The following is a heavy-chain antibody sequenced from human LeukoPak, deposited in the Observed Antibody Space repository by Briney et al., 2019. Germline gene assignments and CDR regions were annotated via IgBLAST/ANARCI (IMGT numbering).Heavy chain of an antibody. Sequence: GGSLRLSCAASGFTFSSYAMHWVRQAPGKGLEWVAVISFDGSNKYYADSVKGRFTISRDNSKNTLYLQMNSLRAEDTAVYYCARDTIRYGPTFIVFGYWGQGTLVTVSS. CDR2: ISFDGSNK. V-gene: IGHV3-30*04. CDR3: ARDTIRYGPTFIVFGY. J-gene: IGHJ4*02. CDR1: GFTFSSYA. D-gene: IGHD2/OR15-2a*01.